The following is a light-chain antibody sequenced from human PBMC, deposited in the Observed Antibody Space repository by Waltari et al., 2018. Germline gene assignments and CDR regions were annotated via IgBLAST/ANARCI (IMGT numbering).Light chain of an antibody. CDR1: SSDVGAYKY. CDR2: DVS. Sequence: QSALTQPRSVSGSPGQSVTISCTGASSDVGAYKYVSWYQQYPGKAPKLMIYDVSKRPSGVPDRFSGSKSGNTASLTISGLQSEDEADYYCCSYAGTYPVVFGGGTKLTVL. V-gene: IGLV2-11*01. J-gene: IGLJ3*02. CDR3: CSYAGTYPVV.